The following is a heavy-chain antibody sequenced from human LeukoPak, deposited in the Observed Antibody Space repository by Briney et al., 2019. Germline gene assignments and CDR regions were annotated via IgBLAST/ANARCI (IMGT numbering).Heavy chain of an antibody. CDR3: ARGAYYDSSGYGYDY. Sequence: SETLSLTCAVSGGTFSSSNWWSWVRHPPGKGLGWIGEIYHSGSTNYNPSLKSRVTISVDTSKNQFSLKLSSVTAADTAEYYCARGAYYDSSGYGYDYWGQGTLVTVSS. J-gene: IGHJ4*02. V-gene: IGHV4-4*02. D-gene: IGHD3-22*01. CDR1: GGTFSSSNW. CDR2: IYHSGST.